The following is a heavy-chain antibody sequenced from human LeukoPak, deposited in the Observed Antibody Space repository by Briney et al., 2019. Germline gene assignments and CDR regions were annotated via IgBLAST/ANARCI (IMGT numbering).Heavy chain of an antibody. J-gene: IGHJ4*02. V-gene: IGHV3-23*01. CDR2: ISGDGTRT. CDR1: GFSFSSYA. D-gene: IGHD3-16*01. Sequence: PGGSLTLSCAASGFSFSSYAITWARQAPVKGLEWVSAISGDGTRTYYADSVKGRFTISRDNSKNTLYLEMSSLRVEDTAIYYCAKWPEGAMDYFDYWGQGTLVTVSS. CDR3: AKWPEGAMDYFDY.